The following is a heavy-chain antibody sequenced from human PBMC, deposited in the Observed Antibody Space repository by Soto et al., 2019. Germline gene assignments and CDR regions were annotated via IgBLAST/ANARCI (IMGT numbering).Heavy chain of an antibody. V-gene: IGHV1-8*01. Sequence: ASVKVSCKASGYIFTNYDINWVRQATGQGLEYLGWINPNSGNTGYVQKFQGRVTMTRNTSISTAYMELSSLRSEDTAVYYCARAVAGTLYYYYYGMDVWGQGTTVTV. J-gene: IGHJ6*02. CDR1: GYIFTNYD. CDR2: INPNSGNT. D-gene: IGHD6-19*01. CDR3: ARAVAGTLYYYYYGMDV.